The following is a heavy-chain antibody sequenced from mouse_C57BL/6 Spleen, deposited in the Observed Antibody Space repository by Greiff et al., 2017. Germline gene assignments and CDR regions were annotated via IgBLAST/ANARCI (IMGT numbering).Heavy chain of an antibody. D-gene: IGHD2-4*01. CDR2: IYPGAGDT. J-gene: IGHJ2*01. Sequence: QVQLQQSGPELVKPGASVKISCKASGYAFSSSWMNWVKQRPGKGLEWIGRIYPGAGDTNYNGKFKGKATLTADKSSSTAYMQLSSLTSEDSAVYFCAYYDYDGGCDYWGQGTTLTVSS. CDR1: GYAFSSSW. V-gene: IGHV1-82*01. CDR3: AYYDYDGGCDY.